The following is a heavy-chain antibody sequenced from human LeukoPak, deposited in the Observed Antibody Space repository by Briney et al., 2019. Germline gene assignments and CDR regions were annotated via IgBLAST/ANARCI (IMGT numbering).Heavy chain of an antibody. Sequence: PSETLSLTCTVSGGSISSSNWWSWVRQPPGKGLEWIGEIYHSGSTNYNPSLKSRVTISVDKSKNQFSLKLSSVTAADTAVYYCASVGSSTSCVDYWGQGTLVTVSS. V-gene: IGHV4-4*02. D-gene: IGHD2-2*01. CDR2: IYHSGST. CDR3: ASVGSSTSCVDY. J-gene: IGHJ4*02. CDR1: GGSISSSNW.